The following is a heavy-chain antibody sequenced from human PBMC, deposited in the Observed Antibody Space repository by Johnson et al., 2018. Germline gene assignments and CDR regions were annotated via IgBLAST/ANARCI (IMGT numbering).Heavy chain of an antibody. CDR2: ISSSSSYI. CDR1: GFTFSGCS. V-gene: IGHV3-21*01. J-gene: IGHJ6*02. CDR3: ARSREHYSNYAYYYDGMDV. Sequence: QLVQSGGGLVKPGGSLRLSCAASGFTFSGCSMNWVRQAPGKGLEWVSSISSSSSYIYYADSVKGRFTISRDNAKNSLYLQMNSLRAEDTAVYYCARSREHYSNYAYYYDGMDVWGQGTTVTVSS. D-gene: IGHD4-11*01.